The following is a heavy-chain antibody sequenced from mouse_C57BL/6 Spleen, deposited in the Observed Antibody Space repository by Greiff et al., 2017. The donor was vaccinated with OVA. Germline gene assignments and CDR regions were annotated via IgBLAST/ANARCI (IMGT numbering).Heavy chain of an antibody. CDR1: GYTFTSYW. Sequence: VQLQQSGAELVMPGASVKLSCKASGYTFTSYWMHWVKQRPGQGLEWIGEIDPSDSYTNYNQKFMGKSTLTVDKSSSPAYKKLSSLTTEDSAVYDCARFQGDYDGYYTMDDWGQGTSVTVSS. D-gene: IGHD2-4*01. V-gene: IGHV1-69*01. J-gene: IGHJ4*01. CDR2: IDPSDSYT. CDR3: ARFQGDYDGYYTMDD.